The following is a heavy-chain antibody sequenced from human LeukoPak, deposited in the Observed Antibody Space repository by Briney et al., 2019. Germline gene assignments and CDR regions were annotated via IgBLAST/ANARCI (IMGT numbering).Heavy chain of an antibody. J-gene: IGHJ3*02. D-gene: IGHD4-17*01. CDR3: ARVPYGDYLDLIVAFDI. Sequence: SETLSLTCTVSGGSISSGGYYWSWIRQHPGKGLEWIGYIYYSGSTYYNPSLKSRVTISVDTSKNQFSLKLSSVTAADTAVYYCARVPYGDYLDLIVAFDIWGQGTMVTVSS. CDR1: GGSISSGGYY. CDR2: IYYSGST. V-gene: IGHV4-31*03.